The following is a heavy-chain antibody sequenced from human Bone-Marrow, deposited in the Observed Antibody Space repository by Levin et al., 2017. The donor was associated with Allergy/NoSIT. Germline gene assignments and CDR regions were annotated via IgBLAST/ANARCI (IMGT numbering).Heavy chain of an antibody. CDR1: GGSISSYY. V-gene: IGHV4-59*01. CDR2: IYYSGST. D-gene: IGHD5-18*01. J-gene: IGHJ4*02. Sequence: PSETLSLTCTVSGGSISSYYWSWIRQPPGKGLEWIGYIYYSGSTNYNPSLKSRVTISVDTSKNQFSLKLNSVTAADTAVYYCARSTRLGYSYEFDYWGQGTLVTVSS. CDR3: ARSTRLGYSYEFDY.